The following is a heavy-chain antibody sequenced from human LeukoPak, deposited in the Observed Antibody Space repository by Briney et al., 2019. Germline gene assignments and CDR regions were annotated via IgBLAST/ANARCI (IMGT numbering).Heavy chain of an antibody. CDR3: ARVLPITPYFDY. J-gene: IGHJ4*02. Sequence: SETLSLTCAVYGGSFSGYYWSWIRQPPGKGLEWIGSIYHSERTHYNPSLKSRVTISVDTSKNQFSLKLSSVTAADTAVYYCARVLPITPYFDYWGQGTLVTVSS. V-gene: IGHV4-34*01. D-gene: IGHD1-20*01. CDR2: IYHSERT. CDR1: GGSFSGYY.